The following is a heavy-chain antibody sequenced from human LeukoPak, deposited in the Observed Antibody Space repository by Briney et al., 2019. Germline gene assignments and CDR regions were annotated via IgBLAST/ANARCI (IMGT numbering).Heavy chain of an antibody. CDR1: GGSFSGYY. CDR3: ATNPGGYCSSTNCYGEAP. V-gene: IGHV4-34*01. D-gene: IGHD2-2*01. CDR2: INHSGST. Sequence: SETLSLTCAVYGGSFSGYYWSWIRQPPGKGLEWIGEINHSGSTNYHPSLKSRVTISVDTPRNQFSLKLSSVTAADTAVYYCATNPGGYCSSTNCYGEAPWGQGTLVTVSS. J-gene: IGHJ5*02.